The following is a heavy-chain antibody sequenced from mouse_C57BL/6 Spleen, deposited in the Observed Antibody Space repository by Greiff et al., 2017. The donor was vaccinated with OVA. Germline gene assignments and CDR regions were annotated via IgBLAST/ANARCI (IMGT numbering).Heavy chain of an antibody. V-gene: IGHV1-52*01. CDR3: AREGYYGSPSY. CDR2: IDPSDSET. Sequence: QVQLQQPGAELVRPGSSVKLSCKASGYTFTSYWMHWVKQRPIQGLEWIGNIDPSDSETHYNQKFKDKATLTVDKSSSTAYMQLSSLTSEDSAVYDCAREGYYGSPSYWGQGTLVTVSA. J-gene: IGHJ3*01. CDR1: GYTFTSYW. D-gene: IGHD1-1*01.